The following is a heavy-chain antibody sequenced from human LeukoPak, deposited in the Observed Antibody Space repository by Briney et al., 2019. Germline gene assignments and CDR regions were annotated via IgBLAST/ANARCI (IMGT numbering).Heavy chain of an antibody. V-gene: IGHV3-48*04. Sequence: GGSLRLSCAASGFTFSTYSMNWVRQAPGKGLEWISFIDSSTRTIFYADSVKGRFTISRDNAKNSLFLQTNSLRAEDTAVYYCARRVPSQVITDYFDYWGQGTLVTVSS. J-gene: IGHJ4*02. CDR3: ARRVPSQVITDYFDY. CDR1: GFTFSTYS. CDR2: IDSSTRTI. D-gene: IGHD4-11*01.